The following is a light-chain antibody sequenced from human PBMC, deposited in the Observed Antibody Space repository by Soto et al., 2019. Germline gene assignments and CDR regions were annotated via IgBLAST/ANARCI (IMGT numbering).Light chain of an antibody. CDR3: QQSNSSTQT. Sequence: VMTQNPARRSWTKGERATLSCSASQSVSRNLAWYQQKPGQAPRLLIYGASTRATDIPSRFSGSASGTEFTLTISSLQHEDFSDYHCQQSNSSTQTFGQGTKVDIK. V-gene: IGKV3-15*01. CDR1: QSVSRN. CDR2: GAS. J-gene: IGKJ1*01.